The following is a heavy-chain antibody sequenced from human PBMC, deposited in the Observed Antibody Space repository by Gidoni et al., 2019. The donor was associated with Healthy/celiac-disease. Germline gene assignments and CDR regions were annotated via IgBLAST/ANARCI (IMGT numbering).Heavy chain of an antibody. CDR1: GFTFRSYW. Sequence: EVQLVESGGGLVQPGGELRLSCAASGFTFRSYWMRWGRQAPGKGLEGVANIKQDGSDKYYVDSVKRRFTISRDNAKNSLYLQMNSLRAEDTAVYYCARVPLPWLSITRLVYYYYMDGWGKGTTVTVSS. J-gene: IGHJ6*03. CDR3: ARVPLPWLSITRLVYYYYMDG. V-gene: IGHV3-7*03. D-gene: IGHD3-22*01. CDR2: IKQDGSDK.